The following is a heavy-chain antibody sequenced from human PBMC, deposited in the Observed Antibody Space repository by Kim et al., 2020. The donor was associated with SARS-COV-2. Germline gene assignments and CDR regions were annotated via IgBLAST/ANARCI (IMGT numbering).Heavy chain of an antibody. D-gene: IGHD3-22*01. J-gene: IGHJ4*02. CDR2: INPSGGST. CDR1: GYTFTSYY. V-gene: IGHV1-46*01. Sequence: ASVKVSCKASGYTFTSYYMHWVRQAPGQGLEWMGIINPSGGSTSYAQKFQGRVTMTRDTSTSTVYMELSSLRSEDTAVYYCARGDLVYYDSSGYYDYWGQGTLVTVSS. CDR3: ARGDLVYYDSSGYYDY.